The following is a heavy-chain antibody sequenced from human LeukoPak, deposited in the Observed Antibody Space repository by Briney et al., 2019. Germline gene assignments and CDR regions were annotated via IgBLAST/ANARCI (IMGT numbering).Heavy chain of an antibody. V-gene: IGHV3-23*01. Sequence: PGGSLRLSCAASGFTFSSYAMSWVRQAPGKGLEWVSAISGSGGSTYYADSVKGRFTISRDNSKNTLYLQMNSLRAEDTAVYYCAKADLDSSGYYIAYWGQGTLVTVSS. CDR1: GFTFSSYA. D-gene: IGHD3-22*01. CDR3: AKADLDSSGYYIAY. J-gene: IGHJ4*02. CDR2: ISGSGGST.